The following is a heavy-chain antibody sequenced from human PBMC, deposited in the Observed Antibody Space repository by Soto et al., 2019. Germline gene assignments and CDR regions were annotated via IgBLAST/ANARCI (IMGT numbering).Heavy chain of an antibody. J-gene: IGHJ4*02. CDR3: ARIVAYYDFWSGLIDY. V-gene: IGHV4-39*01. D-gene: IGHD3-3*01. Sequence: SETLSLTCTVSGGSISSSSYYWGWIRQPPGKGLEWIGSIYYSGSTYYNPSLKSRVTISVDTSKNQFSLKLSSVTAADTAVYYCARIVAYYDFWSGLIDYWGQGTLVTVSS. CDR1: GGSISSSSYY. CDR2: IYYSGST.